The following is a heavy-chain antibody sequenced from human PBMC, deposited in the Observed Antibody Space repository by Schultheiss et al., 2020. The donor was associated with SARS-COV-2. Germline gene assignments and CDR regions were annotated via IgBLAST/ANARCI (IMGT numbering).Heavy chain of an antibody. V-gene: IGHV6-1*01. CDR1: GDSVSSNSAA. J-gene: IGHJ2*01. Sequence: SQTLSLTCAISGDSVSSNSAAWNWIRQSPSRGLEWLGRTYYRSKWYNDYAVSVKSRITINPDTSKNQFSLKLSSVTAADTAVYYCARGNWYSSSWLAVAGTFWYFDLWGRGTLVTVSS. CDR3: ARGNWYSSSWLAVAGTFWYFDL. CDR2: TYYRSKWYN. D-gene: IGHD6-13*01.